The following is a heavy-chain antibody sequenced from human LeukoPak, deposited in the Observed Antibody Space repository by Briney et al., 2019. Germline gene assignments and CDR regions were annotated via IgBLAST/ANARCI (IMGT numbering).Heavy chain of an antibody. CDR2: IYTSGST. Sequence: PSETLSLTCTVSGGSISSGSYYWSWLRQPAGKGLEWIGRIYTSGSTNYNPSLKSRVTISVDTSKNQFSLKLSSVTAADTAVYYCARERYGSGSHYFDYWGQGTLVTVSS. J-gene: IGHJ4*02. V-gene: IGHV4-61*02. D-gene: IGHD3-10*01. CDR1: GGSISSGSYY. CDR3: ARERYGSGSHYFDY.